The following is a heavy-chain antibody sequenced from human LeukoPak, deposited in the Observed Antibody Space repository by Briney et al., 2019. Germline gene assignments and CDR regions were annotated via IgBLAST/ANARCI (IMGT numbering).Heavy chain of an antibody. CDR3: ARERVSSAYYYYGMDV. Sequence: PGGSLRLSCAASGFTFSSYSMNWVRQAPGKGLEWVSSISSSSSYIYYADSVKGRFTISRDNAKNSLYLQMNSLRAEDTAVYYCARERVSSAYYYYGMDVWGQGTTVTVSS. D-gene: IGHD3-10*01. V-gene: IGHV3-21*01. CDR2: ISSSSSYI. CDR1: GFTFSSYS. J-gene: IGHJ6*02.